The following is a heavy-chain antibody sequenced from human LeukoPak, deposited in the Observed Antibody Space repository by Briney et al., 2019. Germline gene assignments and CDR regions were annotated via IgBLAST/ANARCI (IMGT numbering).Heavy chain of an antibody. V-gene: IGHV4-38-2*02. J-gene: IGHJ4*02. CDR3: ATRKLGNDY. CDR1: GYAIRSGYY. D-gene: IGHD7-27*01. Sequence: SETLSLTCTVSGYAIRSGYYWGWIRQPPGKGLEYIGRIYHSGSTDYNPSLKSRVTISLDTSKNQFSLKLSSVTAADTAVYYCATRKLGNDYWGQGTLVTVSS. CDR2: IYHSGST.